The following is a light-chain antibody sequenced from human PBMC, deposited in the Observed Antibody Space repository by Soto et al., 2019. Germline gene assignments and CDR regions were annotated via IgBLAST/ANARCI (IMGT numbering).Light chain of an antibody. J-gene: IGKJ1*01. CDR2: GAS. CDR1: QSVSNNY. CDR3: QQYGSSGT. V-gene: IGKV3-20*01. Sequence: IVLTQSACTLSLSTRERATLSCRASQSVSNNYLAWYQQKPGQAPRLLIYGASNRATGIPDRFSGSGSGTDFTLTISRLEPEDFAVYYCQQYGSSGTVGQGSKVDIK.